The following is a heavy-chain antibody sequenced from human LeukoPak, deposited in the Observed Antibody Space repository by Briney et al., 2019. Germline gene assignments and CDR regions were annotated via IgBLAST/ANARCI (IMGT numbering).Heavy chain of an antibody. Sequence: SETLSLTCAVYGGSSSGYYWGWIRQPPGKGLEWIGEINHSGSTHYNPSLKSRVIVSIDTSKKHFSLKMNSVTAADTAVYFCASRYSANLPFDFWGQGTLVTVSS. CDR2: INHSGST. J-gene: IGHJ4*02. CDR3: ASRYSANLPFDF. D-gene: IGHD4/OR15-4a*01. V-gene: IGHV4-34*01. CDR1: GGSSSGYY.